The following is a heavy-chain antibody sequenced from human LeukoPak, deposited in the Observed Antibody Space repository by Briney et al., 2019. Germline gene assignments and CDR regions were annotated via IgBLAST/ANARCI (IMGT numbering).Heavy chain of an antibody. D-gene: IGHD6-13*01. Sequence: SETLSLTCTVSGDSISSYYWSWIRQPPGKGLEWIGCIYTSGSTNYNPSLKSRVTISVDTSKNQFSLKLSSVTAADTAVYYCARIPGYSSNWGYYYYYGMDVWGQGTTVTVSS. CDR3: ARIPGYSSNWGYYYYYGMDV. CDR1: GDSISSYY. V-gene: IGHV4-4*08. J-gene: IGHJ6*02. CDR2: IYTSGST.